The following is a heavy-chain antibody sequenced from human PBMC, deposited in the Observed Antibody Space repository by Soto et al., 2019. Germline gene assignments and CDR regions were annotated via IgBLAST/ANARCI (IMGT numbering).Heavy chain of an antibody. V-gene: IGHV3-30-3*01. Sequence: GESLKISCAASGFTFSSYAMHWVRQAPGKGLELVAVISYDGSNKYYGDSVKGRFTISRDNSKNTLYLQMNSLRAEDTAVYYCARDSQYSSSWFSYYGMDVWGQGTTVTVSS. D-gene: IGHD6-13*01. CDR2: ISYDGSNK. CDR3: ARDSQYSSSWFSYYGMDV. CDR1: GFTFSSYA. J-gene: IGHJ6*02.